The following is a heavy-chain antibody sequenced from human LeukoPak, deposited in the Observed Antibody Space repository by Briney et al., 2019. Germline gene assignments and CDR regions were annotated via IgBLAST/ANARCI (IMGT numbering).Heavy chain of an antibody. CDR2: ISSSSSYT. Sequence: GGSLRLSCAASGFTFSDYYMSWIRQARGKGLEGVSYISSSSSYTNYANSVKGRFTISRDNAKNSLYLQMNSLRAEDTAVYYCARVMVGYSSGWYDYWGQGTLVTVSS. CDR1: GFTFSDYY. CDR3: ARVMVGYSSGWYDY. V-gene: IGHV3-11*06. J-gene: IGHJ4*02. D-gene: IGHD6-19*01.